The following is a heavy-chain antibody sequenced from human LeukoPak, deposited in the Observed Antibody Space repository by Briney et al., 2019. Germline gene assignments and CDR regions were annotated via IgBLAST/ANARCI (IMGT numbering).Heavy chain of an antibody. D-gene: IGHD3-22*01. CDR3: AKCSAYYFDSSLSDYFDY. CDR1: GFTFSSYA. CDR2: VSGSGGST. J-gene: IGHJ4*02. Sequence: GSLRLSCAASGFTFSSYAMSWVRQAPGKGLEWVSGVSGSGGSTYYADSVKGRFTISKDNSKNTLYLQMNSLRAEDTAVYYCAKCSAYYFDSSLSDYFDYWGQGTLVTVSS. V-gene: IGHV3-23*01.